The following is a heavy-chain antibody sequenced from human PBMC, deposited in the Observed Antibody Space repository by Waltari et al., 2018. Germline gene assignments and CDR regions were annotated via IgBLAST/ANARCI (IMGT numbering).Heavy chain of an antibody. Sequence: SYDINWVRQATGPGLEWMGWMNPNSGNTGYAQKFQGRVTMTRNTSISTAYMELSSLRSEDTAVYYCARGRVAGFDYWGQGTLVTVSS. D-gene: IGHD6-19*01. J-gene: IGHJ4*02. CDR2: MNPNSGNT. CDR1: SYD. V-gene: IGHV1-8*01. CDR3: ARGRVAGFDY.